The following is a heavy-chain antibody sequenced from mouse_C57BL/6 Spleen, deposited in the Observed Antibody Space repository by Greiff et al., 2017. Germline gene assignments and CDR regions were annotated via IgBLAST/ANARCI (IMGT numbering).Heavy chain of an antibody. Sequence: QVQLKQPGAELVKPGASVKLSCKASGYTFTSYWMHWVKQRPGRGLEWIGRIDPNSGGTKYNEKFKSKATLTVDKPSSTAYMQLSSLTSEDSAVYYCAREGSSYEFAYWGQGTLVTVSA. V-gene: IGHV1-72*01. J-gene: IGHJ3*01. CDR3: AREGSSYEFAY. D-gene: IGHD1-1*01. CDR2: IDPNSGGT. CDR1: GYTFTSYW.